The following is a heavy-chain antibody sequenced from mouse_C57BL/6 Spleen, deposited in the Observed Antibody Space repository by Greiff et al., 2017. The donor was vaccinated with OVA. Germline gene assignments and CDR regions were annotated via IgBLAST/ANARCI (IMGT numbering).Heavy chain of an antibody. CDR2: ISYDGSN. V-gene: IGHV3-6*01. Sequence: EVQLQESGPGLVKPSQSLSPTCSVTGYSITSGYYWNWIRQFPGNKLEWLGYISYDGSNNYNPSLKNRISITRDTSKNQFFLKLNSVTTEDTATYYCARKIYYGSSFFDYWGQGTTLTVSS. CDR1: GYSITSGYY. CDR3: ARKIYYGSSFFDY. D-gene: IGHD1-1*01. J-gene: IGHJ2*01.